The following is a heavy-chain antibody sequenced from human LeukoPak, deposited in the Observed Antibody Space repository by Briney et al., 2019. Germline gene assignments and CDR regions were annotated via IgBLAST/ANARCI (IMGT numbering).Heavy chain of an antibody. CDR1: GFTFSSYG. D-gene: IGHD3-9*01. J-gene: IGHJ4*02. CDR2: IRYDGSNK. V-gene: IGHV3-30*02. Sequence: GGSLRLSCAASGFTFSSYGMRWVRQAPGKGLEWVAFIRYDGSNKYYADSVKGRFTISRDNSKNTLYLQMNSLRVEDTAVYYCARLHYDVLTGPFDYWGQGTLVTVSS. CDR3: ARLHYDVLTGPFDY.